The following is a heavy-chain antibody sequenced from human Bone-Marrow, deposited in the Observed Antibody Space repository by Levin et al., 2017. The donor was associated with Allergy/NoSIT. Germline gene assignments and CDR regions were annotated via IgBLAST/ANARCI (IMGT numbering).Heavy chain of an antibody. Sequence: GESLKISCAASGFTFSSYSMNWVRQAPGKGLEWVSSISSSSSYIYYADSVKGRFTISRDNAKNSLYLQMNSLRAEDTAVYYCARASGGYCSSTSCYFRWGYMDVWGKGTTVTVSS. CDR3: ARASGGYCSSTSCYFRWGYMDV. CDR1: GFTFSSYS. J-gene: IGHJ6*03. D-gene: IGHD2-2*01. V-gene: IGHV3-21*01. CDR2: ISSSSSYI.